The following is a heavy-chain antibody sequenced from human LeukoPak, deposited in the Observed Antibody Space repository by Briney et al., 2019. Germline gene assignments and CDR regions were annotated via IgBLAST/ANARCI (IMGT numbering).Heavy chain of an antibody. D-gene: IGHD4-17*01. J-gene: IGHJ4*02. CDR1: GYTFTSHG. CDR2: INPNSGGT. Sequence: GASVKVSCKASGYTFTSHGISWVRQAPGQGREWMGWINPNSGGTNYAQKFQGRVTMTRDTSISTAYMELSRLRSDDTAVYYCARDHGDYGDYWGQGTLVTVSS. CDR3: ARDHGDYGDY. V-gene: IGHV1-2*02.